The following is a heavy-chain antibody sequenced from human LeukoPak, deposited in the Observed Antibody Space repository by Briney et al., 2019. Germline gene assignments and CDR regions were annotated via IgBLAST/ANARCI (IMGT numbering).Heavy chain of an antibody. D-gene: IGHD6-13*01. V-gene: IGHV3-7*03. J-gene: IGHJ3*02. CDR2: IKEDGSER. Sequence: PGGSLRLSCEGSAFIFSGHWMNWVRQTPGKGLEWVASIKEDGSERQYVDSVKGRFTISRDNAKNSLYLQLNSLRAEDTAVYYCARVGVAAAGPAFDIWGQGTMVTVSP. CDR1: AFIFSGHW. CDR3: ARVGVAAAGPAFDI.